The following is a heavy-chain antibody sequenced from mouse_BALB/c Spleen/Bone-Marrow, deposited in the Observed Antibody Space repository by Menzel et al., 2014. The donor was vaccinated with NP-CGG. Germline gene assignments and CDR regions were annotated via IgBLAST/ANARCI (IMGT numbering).Heavy chain of an antibody. CDR3: ARGYYDYVYAMDY. CDR2: IDPANGNT. Sequence: EVHLVESGAELVKPGASVKLSCTAPGFNIKDTYMHWVKQRPEQGLEWIGRIDPANGNTKYDPKFQGKATITADTSSNTAYLQLSSLTSEDTAVYYCARGYYDYVYAMDYWGQGTSVTVSS. V-gene: IGHV14-3*02. J-gene: IGHJ4*01. D-gene: IGHD2-4*01. CDR1: GFNIKDTY.